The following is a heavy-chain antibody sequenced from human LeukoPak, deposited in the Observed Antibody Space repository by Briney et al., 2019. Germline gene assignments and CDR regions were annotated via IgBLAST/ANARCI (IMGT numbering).Heavy chain of an antibody. J-gene: IGHJ5*02. CDR3: ARAVSGSDHWFDP. Sequence: SETLSLTCNVSGGFMSGHYWTWIRQTPGKGLEWIGCIFSSGSTNYNPSLKSRVTISVDTSKKQFSLNLRSLTAADTAVYYCARAVSGSDHWFDPWGQGTQVTVSS. D-gene: IGHD5-12*01. CDR2: IFSSGST. V-gene: IGHV4-59*11. CDR1: GGFMSGHY.